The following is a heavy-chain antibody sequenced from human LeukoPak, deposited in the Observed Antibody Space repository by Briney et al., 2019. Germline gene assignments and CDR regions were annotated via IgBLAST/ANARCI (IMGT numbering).Heavy chain of an antibody. J-gene: IGHJ3*02. D-gene: IGHD2-8*01. V-gene: IGHV1-46*01. Sequence: ASVKVSCKASGYTFTSSYIHWVRQAPGQGLEWMGIINPSGGTTIYAQKFQGRVTMTRDTSTSTVYVELSSLRSEDTAVYYCARQRGGQYEDAFDIWGQGTMVTVSS. CDR3: ARQRGGQYEDAFDI. CDR2: INPSGGTT. CDR1: GYTFTSSY.